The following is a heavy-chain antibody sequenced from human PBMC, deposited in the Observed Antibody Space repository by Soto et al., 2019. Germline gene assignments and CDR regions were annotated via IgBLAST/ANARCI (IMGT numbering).Heavy chain of an antibody. J-gene: IGHJ4*02. CDR3: ARGGGSTNVDY. Sequence: QVQLQESGPGLVKPSQTLSLTCTVSGGSITSSGYYWSWIRQHPGEGLEWIGFTSNSGSTSYNPSLKSRVTISVDTSSNQFSLNLKSVTAADTAVYYCARGGGSTNVDYGGQGTLVTVSP. D-gene: IGHD1-1*01. V-gene: IGHV4-31*03. CDR2: TSNSGST. CDR1: GGSITSSGYY.